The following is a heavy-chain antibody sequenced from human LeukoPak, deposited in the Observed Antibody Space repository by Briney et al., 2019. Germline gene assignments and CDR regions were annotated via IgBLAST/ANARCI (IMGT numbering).Heavy chain of an antibody. J-gene: IGHJ4*02. CDR1: GFTFSSYA. Sequence: GRSLRLSCAASGFTFSSYAMHWVRQAPGKGLEWVAVISYDGSNKYYSDSVKGRFTISRENSNDTLYLQMNSLRAEDTAVYYCAKDVRGVNDYWGQGTLVTVSS. V-gene: IGHV3-30*04. CDR3: AKDVRGVNDY. CDR2: ISYDGSNK. D-gene: IGHD3-10*01.